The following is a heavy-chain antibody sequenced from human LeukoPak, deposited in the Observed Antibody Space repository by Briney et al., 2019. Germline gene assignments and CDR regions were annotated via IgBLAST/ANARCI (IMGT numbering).Heavy chain of an antibody. CDR3: ARGIELADPFDY. V-gene: IGHV1-46*01. CDR1: GYTFTTYC. Sequence: ASVKVSCKASGYTFTTYCMHWVRQAPGQGLEWMGIINPSGGSTSYAQKFQGRVTMTRDTSTSTVYMELSSLRSEDTAVYYCARGIELADPFDYWGQGTLDTVSS. J-gene: IGHJ4*02. CDR2: INPSGGST. D-gene: IGHD6-19*01.